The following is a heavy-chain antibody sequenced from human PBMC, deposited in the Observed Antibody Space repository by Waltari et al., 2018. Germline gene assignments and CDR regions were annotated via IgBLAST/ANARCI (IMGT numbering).Heavy chain of an antibody. J-gene: IGHJ3*02. CDR1: GFTFSYYT. CDR3: TRDSGLTGVTGGDTFDI. Sequence: DGQLVESGGGLVKPGGSLRLSCAASGFTFSYYTMNWVRQAPGKGREWVSSIRSARDFKDDADSLRGRFTISRDNAKNTLFLHMTSLTADDTSIYFCTRDSGLTGVTGGDTFDIWGQGAMVTVSS. D-gene: IGHD3-10*01. CDR2: IRSARDFK. V-gene: IGHV3-21*04.